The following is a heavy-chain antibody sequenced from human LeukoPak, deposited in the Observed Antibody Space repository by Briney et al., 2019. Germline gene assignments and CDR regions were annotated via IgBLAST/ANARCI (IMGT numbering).Heavy chain of an antibody. CDR3: AIDGHHPTHYCDTSGYYLDY. CDR1: GFTFSSYG. J-gene: IGHJ4*02. Sequence: PGRFLRLSCAASGFTFSSYGMHWVRQAPGKGREWVGVIWYDGSNKYYADSVKGRFTISRDNSKSTLFLQMNSLRAEATAVYYCAIDGHHPTHYCDTSGYYLDYWGQGTIVTVSS. D-gene: IGHD3-22*01. CDR2: IWYDGSNK. V-gene: IGHV3-33*01.